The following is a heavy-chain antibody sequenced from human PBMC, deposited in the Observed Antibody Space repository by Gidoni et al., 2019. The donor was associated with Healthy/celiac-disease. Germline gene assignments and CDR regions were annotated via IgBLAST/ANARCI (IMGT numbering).Heavy chain of an antibody. CDR2: ISYDGSNK. Sequence: QVQLVESGGGVVQPGRSLSLSCAASGFTFSSYAMHWVRQAPGKGLEWVAVISYDGSNKYYADSVKGRFTISRDNSKNTLYLQMNSLRAEDTAVYYCARDPADTAMVMYYYYGMDVWGQGTTVTVSS. D-gene: IGHD5-18*01. CDR3: ARDPADTAMVMYYYYGMDV. CDR1: GFTFSSYA. J-gene: IGHJ6*02. V-gene: IGHV3-30*01.